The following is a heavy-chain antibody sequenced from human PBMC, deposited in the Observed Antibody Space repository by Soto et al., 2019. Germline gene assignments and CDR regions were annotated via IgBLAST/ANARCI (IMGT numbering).Heavy chain of an antibody. CDR3: ARVRGYCSSTSCQNFDY. Sequence: GGSLRLSCAASGFTFSSYWMHWVRQAPGKGLVWVSRINSDGSSTSYADSVKGRFTISRDNAKNTLYLQMNSLRAEDTAVYYCARVRGYCSSTSCQNFDYWGQGTLVTVSS. V-gene: IGHV3-74*01. J-gene: IGHJ4*02. CDR2: INSDGSST. D-gene: IGHD2-2*01. CDR1: GFTFSSYW.